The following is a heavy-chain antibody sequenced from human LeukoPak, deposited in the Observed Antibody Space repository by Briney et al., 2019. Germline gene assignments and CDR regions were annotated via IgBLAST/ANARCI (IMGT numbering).Heavy chain of an antibody. CDR3: ARAGLEYSSSSFFDY. CDR2: ISAYNGNT. J-gene: IGHJ4*02. V-gene: IGHV1-18*01. D-gene: IGHD6-6*01. CDR1: GYTFTSYD. Sequence: ASVKVSCKASGYTFTSYDVNWVRQATGQGLEWMGWISAYNGNTNYAQKLQGRVTMTTDTSTSTAYMELRSLRSDDTAVYYCARAGLEYSSSSFFDYWGQGTLVTVSS.